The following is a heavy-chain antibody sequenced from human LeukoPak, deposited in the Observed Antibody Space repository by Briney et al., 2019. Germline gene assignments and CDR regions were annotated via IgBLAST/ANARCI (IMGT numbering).Heavy chain of an antibody. Sequence: SETLSLTCTVSGGSISSYYWSWIRQPPGKGLEWIGYIYYSGSTNYNPSLKSRVTISVDTSKNQFSLKLSSVTAADTAVYYCAKRTLAGHFDYWGQGTLVTVSS. V-gene: IGHV4-59*01. CDR2: IYYSGST. CDR1: GGSISSYY. D-gene: IGHD6-19*01. J-gene: IGHJ4*02. CDR3: AKRTLAGHFDY.